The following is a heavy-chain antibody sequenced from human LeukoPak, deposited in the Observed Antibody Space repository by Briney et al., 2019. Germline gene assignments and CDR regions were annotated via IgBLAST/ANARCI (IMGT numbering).Heavy chain of an antibody. D-gene: IGHD3-10*01. Sequence: PGGSLRLSCAASGLTFSSYAMSWVRQAPGKGLDWVSAISGSGGSTYYADSVKGRFTISRDNSKNTLYLQMNSLRAEDTAVYYCAKAGLLWFGELASWGQGTLVTVSS. CDR1: GLTFSSYA. J-gene: IGHJ4*02. CDR3: AKAGLLWFGELAS. CDR2: ISGSGGST. V-gene: IGHV3-23*01.